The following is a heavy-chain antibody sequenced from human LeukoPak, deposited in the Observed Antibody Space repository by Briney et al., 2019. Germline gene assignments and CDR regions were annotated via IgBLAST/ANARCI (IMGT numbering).Heavy chain of an antibody. D-gene: IGHD6-25*01. CDR2: IYYSGST. Sequence: PSETLSLTCTVSGGSTSSYYWSWIRQPPGKGLEWIGYIYYSGSTNYNPSPKSRVTISVDTSKNQFSLKLSSVTAADTAVYYCARARGTEAIDYWGQGTLVTVSS. V-gene: IGHV4-59*01. CDR1: GGSTSSYY. CDR3: ARARGTEAIDY. J-gene: IGHJ4*02.